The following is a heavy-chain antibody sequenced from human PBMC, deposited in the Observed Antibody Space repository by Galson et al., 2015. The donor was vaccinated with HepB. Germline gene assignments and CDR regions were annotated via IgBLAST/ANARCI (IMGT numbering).Heavy chain of an antibody. V-gene: IGHV3-53*01. D-gene: IGHD3-10*01. Sequence: SLRLSCAASGFAVSNNYMNWVRQAPGKGLECVSVIYSGGTTYYADSVKGRFTISRDNSKNTLYLQMNSLRAEDTAVYYCAKDYYYGSGSFDYWGQGTLVTVSS. CDR2: IYSGGTT. CDR1: GFAVSNNY. CDR3: AKDYYYGSGSFDY. J-gene: IGHJ4*02.